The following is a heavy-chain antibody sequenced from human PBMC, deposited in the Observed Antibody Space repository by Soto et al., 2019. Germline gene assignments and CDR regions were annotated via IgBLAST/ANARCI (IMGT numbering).Heavy chain of an antibody. D-gene: IGHD5-18*01. CDR2: INRSGST. V-gene: IGHV4-34*01. CDR3: ARGRENTAPRRLGYYYYSMAV. Sequence: SETLSLTCAVYGESFSGDYWSWIRQPPGKGLEWIGGINRSGSTIYNPSLKSRVTISVDTSKNQFSLSLTSVTAAETAVYYCARGRENTAPRRLGYYYYSMAVWGRGTTFTV. J-gene: IGHJ6*03. CDR1: GESFSGDY.